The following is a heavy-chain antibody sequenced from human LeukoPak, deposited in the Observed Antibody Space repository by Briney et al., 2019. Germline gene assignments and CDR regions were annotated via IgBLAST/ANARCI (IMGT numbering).Heavy chain of an antibody. CDR1: GGSISSSSYY. CDR2: IYYSGST. CDR3: ARGPRRLWYDY. D-gene: IGHD5-18*01. Sequence: SETLSLTCTVSGGSISSSSYYWGWIRQPPGKGLEWIGSIYYSGSTYYNPSLKSRVTISVDTSKNQFSLKLSSVTAADTAVYYCARGPRRLWYDYWGQGTLVTVSS. V-gene: IGHV4-39*01. J-gene: IGHJ4*02.